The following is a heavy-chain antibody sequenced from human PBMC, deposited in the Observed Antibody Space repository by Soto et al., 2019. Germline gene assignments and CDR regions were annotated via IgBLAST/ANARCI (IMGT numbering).Heavy chain of an antibody. Sequence: QVQLVESGGGVVQPGRSLRLSCATSGFTFSSYAMHWVRQAPGKGLEWVAVISYDGSNKYYADSVKGRFTISRDNSKNTLYLQMNSLRAEDTAVYYCARAWSIAAGVDYWGQGTLVTVSS. J-gene: IGHJ4*02. D-gene: IGHD6-6*01. V-gene: IGHV3-30-3*01. CDR1: GFTFSSYA. CDR2: ISYDGSNK. CDR3: ARAWSIAAGVDY.